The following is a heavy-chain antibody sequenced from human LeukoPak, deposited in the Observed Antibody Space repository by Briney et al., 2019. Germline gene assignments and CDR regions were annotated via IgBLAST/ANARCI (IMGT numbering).Heavy chain of an antibody. V-gene: IGHV1-69*04. J-gene: IGHJ5*02. CDR2: IIPIPGIA. CDR1: GGTFSSYA. CDR3: ARAGGYNWFDP. Sequence: SVKVSCKASGGTFSSYAISWVRQAPGQGLEWMGRIIPIPGIANYAQKFQGRVTITADKSTSTAYMELSSLRSEDTAVYYCARAGGYNWFDPWGQGTLVTVSS. D-gene: IGHD3-10*01.